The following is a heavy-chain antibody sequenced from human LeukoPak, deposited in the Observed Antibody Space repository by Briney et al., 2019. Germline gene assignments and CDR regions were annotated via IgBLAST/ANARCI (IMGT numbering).Heavy chain of an antibody. D-gene: IGHD6-19*01. V-gene: IGHV3-33*01. CDR2: IWYDGSNK. J-gene: IGHJ4*02. CDR1: GXTFSNYG. CDR3: ARFLYSSGLDY. Sequence: PGRSLRLSCAASGXTFSNYGMHWVRQAPGKGLEWVAVIWYDGSNKYYADSVKGRFTISRDNSKNTLSLQMNSLRAEDTAVYYCARFLYSSGLDYWGRGTLVTVSS.